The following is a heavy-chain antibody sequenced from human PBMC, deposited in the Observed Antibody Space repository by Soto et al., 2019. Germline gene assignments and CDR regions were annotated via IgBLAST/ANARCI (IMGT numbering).Heavy chain of an antibody. Sequence: GGSLRLSCAASGFTFSSYWMSWVRQAPGKGLEWVANIKQDGSEKYYVDSVKGRFTISRDNAKNSLYLQMNSLRAEDTAVYYCARREDVVVVAATYSYDYWGQGTLVTVSS. V-gene: IGHV3-7*03. CDR2: IKQDGSEK. CDR3: ARREDVVVVAATYSYDY. D-gene: IGHD2-15*01. J-gene: IGHJ4*02. CDR1: GFTFSSYW.